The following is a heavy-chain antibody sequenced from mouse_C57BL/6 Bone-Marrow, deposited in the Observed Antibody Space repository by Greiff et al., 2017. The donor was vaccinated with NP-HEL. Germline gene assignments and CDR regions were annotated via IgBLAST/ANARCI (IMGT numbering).Heavy chain of an antibody. V-gene: IGHV1-69*01. J-gene: IGHJ2*01. Sequence: QVQLQQPGAELVMPGASVKLSCKASGYTFTSYWMHWVKQRPGQGLEWIGEIDPSDSYTNYNQKFKGKSTLTVDKSSSTAYMQLSSLTSEDSAVYYCAREYGYYFDYWGQGTTLTVSS. D-gene: IGHD5-2*01. CDR1: GYTFTSYW. CDR2: IDPSDSYT. CDR3: AREYGYYFDY.